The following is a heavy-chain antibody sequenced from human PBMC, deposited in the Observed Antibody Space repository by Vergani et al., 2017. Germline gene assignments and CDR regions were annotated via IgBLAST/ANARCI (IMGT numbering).Heavy chain of an antibody. J-gene: IGHJ5*01. D-gene: IGHD2-8*02. Sequence: EVQLVESGGGSVQSGGSLRLSCVASGFSFNTYWMHWVRQVPGKGLMWVARIDEYGNRATYGDFETGRFTISRDNDKNTVFLQMNNLRADDAGVYYCVRTEYCTGIACNTRFDSWGQGALVTVSS. CDR3: VRTEYCTGIACNTRFDS. CDR1: GFSFNTYW. V-gene: IGHV3-74*03. CDR2: IDEYGNRA.